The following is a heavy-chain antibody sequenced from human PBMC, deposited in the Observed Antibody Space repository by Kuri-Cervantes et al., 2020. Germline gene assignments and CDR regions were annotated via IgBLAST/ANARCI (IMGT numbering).Heavy chain of an antibody. V-gene: IGHV3-33*01. CDR1: GFTFSSYG. J-gene: IGHJ4*02. CDR2: IWYDGSNK. CDR3: ARDTGTYRPHYFDY. Sequence: GESLKISCAASGFTFSSYGMHWVRQAPGKGLEWVAVIWYDGSNKYYADSVKGRFTISRDNSKNTLYLQMNSLRAEDTAVYYCARDTGTYRPHYFDYWGQGTLVTVSS. D-gene: IGHD4-17*01.